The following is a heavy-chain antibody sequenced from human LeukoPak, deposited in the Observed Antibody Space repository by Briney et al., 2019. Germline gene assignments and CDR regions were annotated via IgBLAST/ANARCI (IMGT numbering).Heavy chain of an antibody. CDR1: GFTFSSYS. V-gene: IGHV3-21*01. CDR3: ARLRYGDYENYFDY. D-gene: IGHD4-17*01. J-gene: IGHJ4*02. Sequence: GGSLRLSCAASGFTFSSYSMSWVRQAPGKGLEWVSSISSSSAYIYYADSVKGRFTISIDNANKSLYLQMNSLRAGDTGVYYCARLRYGDYENYFDYWGQGTMVTVSS. CDR2: ISSSSAYI.